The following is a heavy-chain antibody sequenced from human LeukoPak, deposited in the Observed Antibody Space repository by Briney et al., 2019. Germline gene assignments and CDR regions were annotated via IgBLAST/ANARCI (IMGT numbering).Heavy chain of an antibody. CDR2: ISSSGSTI. CDR1: GFTFSDYY. V-gene: IGHV3-11*04. Sequence: GSLRLSCAASGFTFSDYYMSWIRQAPGKGLEWVSYISSSGSTIYYADSVKGRFAISRDNAKNSLYLQMNSLRAEDTAVYYCARLEYSSSWYRDWGQGTLVTVSS. J-gene: IGHJ4*02. CDR3: ARLEYSSSWYRD. D-gene: IGHD6-13*01.